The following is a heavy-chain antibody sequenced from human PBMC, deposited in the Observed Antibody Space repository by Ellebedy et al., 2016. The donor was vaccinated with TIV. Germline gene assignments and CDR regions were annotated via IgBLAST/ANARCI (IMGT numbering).Heavy chain of an antibody. CDR2: IGGSGYDT. Sequence: GESLKISCAASGLSFRNQTIHWVRQAPGKGLEWVSSIGGSGYDTYYADSVKGRFTISRDNSKNTLYLQLHSLRAEDTAVYYCAKSAYCGTGICQGFDQWGQGTLVTVSS. D-gene: IGHD2-21*01. CDR1: GLSFRNQT. J-gene: IGHJ4*02. CDR3: AKSAYCGTGICQGFDQ. V-gene: IGHV3-23*01.